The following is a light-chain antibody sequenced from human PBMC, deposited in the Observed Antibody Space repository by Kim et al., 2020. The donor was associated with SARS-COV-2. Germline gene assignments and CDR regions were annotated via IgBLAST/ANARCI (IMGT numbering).Light chain of an antibody. CDR2: DAS. CDR3: QQRSNWPHT. V-gene: IGKV3-11*01. CDR1: QVVSSY. Sequence: LASGERADHACRASQVVSSYFAWCQEQPGQSPRILIYDASNRATGIPARFIGSGSGTDFTLTINSLEPEDFAVYYCQQRSNWPHTFGQGTKLEI. J-gene: IGKJ2*01.